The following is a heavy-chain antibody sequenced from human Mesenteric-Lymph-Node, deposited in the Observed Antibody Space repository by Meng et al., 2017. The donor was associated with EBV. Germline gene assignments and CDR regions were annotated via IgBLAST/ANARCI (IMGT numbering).Heavy chain of an antibody. CDR3: ARRLHYYGSLGS. V-gene: IGHV4-39*01. D-gene: IGHD3-10*01. CDR2: TGTS. CDR1: GGAISSDN. J-gene: IGHJ4*02. Sequence: QLRLQESGPGLVKPSEPLSLTGTISGGAISSDNWAWIRQPPGKGLEWIGDTGTSYYNPSLKNRVTISVDTSNQFSLKLSSVTAADTAVYYCARRLHYYGSLGSWGQGTLVTVSS.